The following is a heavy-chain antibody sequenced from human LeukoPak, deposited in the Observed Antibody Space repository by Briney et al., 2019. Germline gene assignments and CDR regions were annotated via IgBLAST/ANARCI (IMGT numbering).Heavy chain of an antibody. Sequence: GGSLRLSCAASGFTVRSSYMSWVRQAPGKGLDWVSVIYSGGSTFYADSVKGRFTISRDNSKNTLYLQMNSLRAEDTAVYYCARGGSYLSAFDIWGQGTMVTVSS. CDR2: IYSGGST. J-gene: IGHJ3*02. V-gene: IGHV3-53*01. CDR3: ARGGSYLSAFDI. D-gene: IGHD1-26*01. CDR1: GFTVRSSY.